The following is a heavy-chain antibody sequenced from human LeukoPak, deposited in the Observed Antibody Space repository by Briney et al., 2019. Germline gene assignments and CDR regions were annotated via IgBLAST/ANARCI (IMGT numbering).Heavy chain of an antibody. V-gene: IGHV3-23*01. D-gene: IGHD6-19*01. CDR2: ISGSGDNT. J-gene: IGHJ4*02. CDR3: AKSRSAVAVAGSNY. CDR1: GFTFTNYG. Sequence: PGGSLRLSCASSGFTFTNYGMSWVRLAPGKGLEWVSGISGSGDNTYYADSVKGRFTISRDSSRDTLYLQMNSLRAEDTAVYYCAKSRSAVAVAGSNYWGQGALVTVSS.